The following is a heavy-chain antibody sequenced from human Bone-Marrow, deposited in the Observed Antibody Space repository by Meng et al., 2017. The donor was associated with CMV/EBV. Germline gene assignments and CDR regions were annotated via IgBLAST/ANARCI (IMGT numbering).Heavy chain of an antibody. CDR2: IKQDGSET. J-gene: IGHJ6*02. D-gene: IGHD3-22*01. CDR1: GFLFSRYW. CDR3: VRAPTTYFYDRSASYDDV. Sequence: GESLKISCAASGFLFSRYWMSWVRQAPGKGLEWVAIIKQDGSETSYVDSVKGRFTISKDSAKKTLYLQMNSLRAEDTGVYYCVRAPTTYFYDRSASYDDVWGQGTTVTVSS. V-gene: IGHV3-7*01.